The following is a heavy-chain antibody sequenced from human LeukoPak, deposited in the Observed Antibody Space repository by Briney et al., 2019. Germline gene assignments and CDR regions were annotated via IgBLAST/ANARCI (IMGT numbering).Heavy chain of an antibody. V-gene: IGHV1-46*01. Sequence: GASVKVSCKASGYTFTTYYMHWVRQAPGQGLEWMGITNPSGGSTTYAQKFQGKVTMTTDTSTSTAYMELRSLRSDDTAVHYCARDRPIPGSSSYYYYYYMDVWGKGTTVTVSS. CDR3: ARDRPIPGSSSYYYYYYMDV. J-gene: IGHJ6*03. CDR1: GYTFTTYY. D-gene: IGHD6-6*01. CDR2: TNPSGGST.